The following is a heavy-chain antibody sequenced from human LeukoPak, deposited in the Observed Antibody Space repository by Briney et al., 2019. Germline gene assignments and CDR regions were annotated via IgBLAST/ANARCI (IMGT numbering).Heavy chain of an antibody. V-gene: IGHV3-7*04. D-gene: IGHD5-24*01. CDR3: ARVEYYFEY. Sequence: QSGRSLRLSCAASGFTLTNYWMGWVRQAPGKGLELVAILKQDVSEEYCTDSVKGRFTISRDNAKNSLYLQMNSMRVEHTAVYYCARVEYYFEYWGERSLVTVSS. CDR1: GFTLTNYW. J-gene: IGHJ4*02. CDR2: LKQDVSEE.